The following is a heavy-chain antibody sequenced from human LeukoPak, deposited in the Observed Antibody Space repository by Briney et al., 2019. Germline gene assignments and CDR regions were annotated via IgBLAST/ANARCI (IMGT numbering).Heavy chain of an antibody. CDR1: GYTFTGYY. V-gene: IGHV1-2*06. CDR2: TNPNIDGT. CDR3: ASTPVAGIFDY. D-gene: IGHD6-19*01. Sequence: ASVKVSCKSSGYTFTGYYMQWLRQAPGQGLEWMGRTNPNIDGTNYAQKFQGRVTMTRDTSISTAYMELSRLRSDDTAVYYCASTPVAGIFDYWGQGTPVTVSS. J-gene: IGHJ4*02.